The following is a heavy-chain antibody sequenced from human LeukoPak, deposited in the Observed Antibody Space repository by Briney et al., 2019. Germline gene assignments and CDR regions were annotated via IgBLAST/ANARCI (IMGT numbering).Heavy chain of an antibody. V-gene: IGHV3-21*01. CDR2: ISSSSSYI. J-gene: IGHJ5*02. CDR3: ARNNWAVPNNWFDP. D-gene: IGHD1-20*01. Sequence: GGSLRLSCAASGFTFSSYSMNWVRQAPGKGVEWVSSISSSSSYIYYADSVKGRFTISRDNAKTSLYLQMNSLRAEDTAVYYCARNNWAVPNNWFDPWGQGTLVTVSS. CDR1: GFTFSSYS.